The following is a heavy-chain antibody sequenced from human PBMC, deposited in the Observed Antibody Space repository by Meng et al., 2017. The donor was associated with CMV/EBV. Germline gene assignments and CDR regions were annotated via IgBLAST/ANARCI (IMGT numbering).Heavy chain of an antibody. CDR2: ISWDGGST. CDR3: ATQQLVHRDY. CDR1: GFTFDDYA. J-gene: IGHJ4*02. V-gene: IGHV3-43D*03. D-gene: IGHD6-13*01. Sequence: GESLKISCAASGFTFDDYAMHWVRQAPGKGLEWVSLISWDGGSTYYADSVKGRFTISGDNSKNSLYLQMNSLRAEDTALYYCATQQLVHRDYWGQGTLVTVSS.